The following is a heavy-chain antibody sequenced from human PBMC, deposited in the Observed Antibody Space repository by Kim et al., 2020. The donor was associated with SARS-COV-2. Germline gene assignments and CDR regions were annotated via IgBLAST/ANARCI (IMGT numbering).Heavy chain of an antibody. CDR2: IYTSGST. J-gene: IGHJ6*02. CDR1: GGSISSYY. CDR3: ARGRRAHYYYGMDV. V-gene: IGHV4-4*07. Sequence: SETLSLTCTVSGGSISSYYWSWIRQPAGKGLEWIGRIYTSGSTNYNPSLKSRVTMSVDTSKNQFSLKLNSVTAADTAVYYCARGRRAHYYYGMDVWGQGTTVTVSS.